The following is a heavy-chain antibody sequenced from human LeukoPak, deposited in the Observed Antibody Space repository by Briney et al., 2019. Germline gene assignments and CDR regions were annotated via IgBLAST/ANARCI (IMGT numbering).Heavy chain of an antibody. Sequence: GGSLRLSCAASGFTFSSYEMNWVRQAPGKGLEWVSYISSSGSTIYYADSVKGRFTISRDNAKNPLYLQMNSLRAEDTAVYYCATLWFGELLGADYWGQGTLVTVSS. CDR2: ISSSGSTI. CDR3: ATLWFGELLGADY. J-gene: IGHJ4*02. V-gene: IGHV3-48*03. D-gene: IGHD3-10*01. CDR1: GFTFSSYE.